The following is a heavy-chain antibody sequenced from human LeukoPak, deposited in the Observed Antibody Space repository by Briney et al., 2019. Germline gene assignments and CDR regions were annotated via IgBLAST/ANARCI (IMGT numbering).Heavy chain of an antibody. CDR1: GFTFSSYA. Sequence: GGSLRLSCAASGFTFSSYAMNWVRQAPGKGLEWVSFIFSSSTYIYYTDSVKGRFTISRDNARNSLYLQMDNLRAEDTGVYYCARDFYDGFALDYWGQGTLVTVSS. CDR3: ARDFYDGFALDY. D-gene: IGHD2/OR15-2a*01. CDR2: IFSSSTYI. J-gene: IGHJ4*02. V-gene: IGHV3-21*03.